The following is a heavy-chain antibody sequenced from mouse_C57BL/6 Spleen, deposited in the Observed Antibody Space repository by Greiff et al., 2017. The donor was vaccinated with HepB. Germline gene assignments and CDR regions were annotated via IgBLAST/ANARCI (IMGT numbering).Heavy chain of an antibody. CDR3: ARDTLYVSSWFDY. V-gene: IGHV5-4*01. CDR1: GFTFSSYA. CDR2: ISDGGSYT. Sequence: EVQRVESGGGLVKPGGSLKLSCAASGFTFSSYAMSWVRQTPEKRLEWVATISDGGSYTYYPDNVKGRFTISRDNAKNNLYLQMSHLKSEDTAMYYCARDTLYVSSWFDYWGQGTTLTVSS. D-gene: IGHD1-1*01. J-gene: IGHJ2*01.